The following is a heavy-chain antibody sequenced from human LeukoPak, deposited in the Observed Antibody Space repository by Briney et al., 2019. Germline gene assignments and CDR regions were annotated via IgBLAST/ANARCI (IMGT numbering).Heavy chain of an antibody. J-gene: IGHJ5*02. V-gene: IGHV1-2*02. D-gene: IGHD3-9*01. CDR1: GYTFTGYY. CDR3: ARDRDDILTVYWFDP. Sequence: GASVKVSCKASGYTFTGYYMHWVRQAPGQGLEWMGWINPNSGGTSYAQKFQGRVTMARDTSISTAYMELSRLRSDDTAVYYCARDRDDILTVYWFDPWGQGTLVTVSS. CDR2: INPNSGGT.